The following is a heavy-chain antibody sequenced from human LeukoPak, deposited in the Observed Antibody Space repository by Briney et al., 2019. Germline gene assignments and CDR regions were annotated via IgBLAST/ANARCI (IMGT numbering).Heavy chain of an antibody. V-gene: IGHV3-23*01. CDR3: ASQTSGYSGYSSHY. J-gene: IGHJ4*02. Sequence: GGSLRLSCAASGFTFSSYAMSWVRQPPGKGLDWVSAISASGGSTSYADSVKGRFTISRDNSKNTLYLQMNSLRAVDTAVYYCASQTSGYSGYSSHYWGQGTLVTVSS. CDR2: ISASGGST. D-gene: IGHD5-12*01. CDR1: GFTFSSYA.